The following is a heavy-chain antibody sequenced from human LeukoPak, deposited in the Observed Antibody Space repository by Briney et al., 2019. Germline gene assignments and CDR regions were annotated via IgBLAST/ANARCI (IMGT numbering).Heavy chain of an antibody. CDR1: GGSISTYY. CDR2: IYYSGST. V-gene: IGHV4-59*12. Sequence: PSETLSLTCTVSGGSISTYYWSWIRQPPGKGLEWIGYIYYSGSTNYNPSLKSRVTMSVDTSKNQFSLKLSSVTAADTAVYYCARVSSGYFPNWGQGTLVTVSS. CDR3: ARVSSGYFPN. D-gene: IGHD3-22*01. J-gene: IGHJ4*02.